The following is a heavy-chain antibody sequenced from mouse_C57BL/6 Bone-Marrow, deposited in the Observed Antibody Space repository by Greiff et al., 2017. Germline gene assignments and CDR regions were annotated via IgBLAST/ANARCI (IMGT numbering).Heavy chain of an antibody. Sequence: EVQLVESGGGLVKPGGSLKLSCAASGFTFSSYAMSWVRQTPEKRLEWVATISDGGSYTYYPDNVKGRFTISRDNAKNNLYLQMSHLKSEDTAMYYCARGDYYGSSLRYFDYWGQGTTLTVSS. D-gene: IGHD1-1*01. CDR3: ARGDYYGSSLRYFDY. CDR2: ISDGGSYT. CDR1: GFTFSSYA. V-gene: IGHV5-4*01. J-gene: IGHJ2*01.